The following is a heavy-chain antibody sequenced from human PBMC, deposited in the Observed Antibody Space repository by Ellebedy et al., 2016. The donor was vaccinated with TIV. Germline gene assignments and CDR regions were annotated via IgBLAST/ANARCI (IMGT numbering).Heavy chain of an antibody. Sequence: SETLSLXXTVYGGSFSGYYWSWIRQPPGKGLEWIGEINHSGSTNYNPSLKSRVTISVDTSKNQFSLKLSSVTAADTAVYYCARGVPGYSYGTDYWGQGTLVTVSS. CDR2: INHSGST. D-gene: IGHD5-18*01. CDR1: GGSFSGYY. CDR3: ARGVPGYSYGTDY. V-gene: IGHV4-34*01. J-gene: IGHJ4*02.